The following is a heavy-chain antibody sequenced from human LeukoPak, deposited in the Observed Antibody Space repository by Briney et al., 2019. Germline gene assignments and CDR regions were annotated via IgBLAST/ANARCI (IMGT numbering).Heavy chain of an antibody. CDR1: GGTFSSYA. V-gene: IGHV1-69*04. D-gene: IGHD3-22*01. CDR2: IIPILGIA. Sequence: GASVKVSCKASGGTFSSYAISWVRQAPGQGLEWMGRIIPILGIANYAQKFQGRVTITADKSTSTAYVELSSLRSEDTAVYYCARDSNGYYDSSGYYGQGFQHWGQGTLVTVSS. CDR3: ARDSNGYYDSSGYYGQGFQH. J-gene: IGHJ1*01.